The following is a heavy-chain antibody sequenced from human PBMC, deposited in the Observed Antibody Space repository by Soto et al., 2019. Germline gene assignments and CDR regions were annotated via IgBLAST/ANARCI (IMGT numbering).Heavy chain of an antibody. Sequence: SETLSLTCAVYGGSFSGYYWSWIRQPPGKGLEWIGQIHHTGNTNYNPSLRSRVSISVDTSKNQFSLKLSSVTAADTAVYYCARVAVAGPPYFDYWGQGTLVTVSS. D-gene: IGHD6-19*01. CDR1: GGSFSGYY. CDR3: ARVAVAGPPYFDY. CDR2: IHHTGNT. J-gene: IGHJ4*02. V-gene: IGHV4-34*01.